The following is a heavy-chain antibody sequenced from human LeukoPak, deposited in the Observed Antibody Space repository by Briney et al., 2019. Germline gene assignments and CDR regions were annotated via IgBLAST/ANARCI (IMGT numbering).Heavy chain of an antibody. Sequence: TSETLSLTCTVSGVSISSYYWSWIRQPPGKGLEWIGYIYYSGSTNYNPSLKSRVTISVDTSKNQFSLKMSSVTDADTAVYYCARVHGYDILTGYFGLAYYMDVWGKGTTVTISS. D-gene: IGHD3-9*01. CDR2: IYYSGST. CDR1: GVSISSYY. V-gene: IGHV4-59*01. CDR3: ARVHGYDILTGYFGLAYYMDV. J-gene: IGHJ6*03.